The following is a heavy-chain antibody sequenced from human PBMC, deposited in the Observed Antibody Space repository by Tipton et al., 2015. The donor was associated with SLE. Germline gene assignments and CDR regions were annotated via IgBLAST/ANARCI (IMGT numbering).Heavy chain of an antibody. D-gene: IGHD5-18*01. V-gene: IGHV4-61*01. CDR1: GGSVSSGSYY. CDR2: IYYSGST. CDR3: AREGVYSYGAPFDY. J-gene: IGHJ4*02. Sequence: TLSLTCTVSGGSVSSGSYYWSWIRQPPGKGLEWIGYIYYSGSTNYHPSLKSQVTISVDTSKNQFSLKLSSVTAADTAVYYCAREGVYSYGAPFDYGGQGTLVTVSS.